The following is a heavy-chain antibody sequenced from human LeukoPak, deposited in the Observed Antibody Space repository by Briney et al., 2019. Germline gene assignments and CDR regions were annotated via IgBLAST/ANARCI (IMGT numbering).Heavy chain of an antibody. J-gene: IGHJ4*02. CDR2: IYYSGST. CDR1: GGSISSYY. CDR3: TGIAVAGTVVDY. Sequence: SETLSLTCTVSGGSISSYYWSCIRQPPGKGLEWIGYIYYSGSTNYNPSLKSRVTISVDTSKNQFSLKLSSVTAADTAVYYCTGIAVAGTVVDYWGQGTLVTVSS. D-gene: IGHD6-19*01. V-gene: IGHV4-59*01.